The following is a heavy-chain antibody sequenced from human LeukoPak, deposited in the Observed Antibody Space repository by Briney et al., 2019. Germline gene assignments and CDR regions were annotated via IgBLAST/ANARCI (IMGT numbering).Heavy chain of an antibody. CDR3: ARGGHIVATILHAGSHDY. Sequence: TGTSLRLSCAASGFTFSRYIMHWVRQAPGKGLEWVALIWFDGSTKYYVDSVKGRFTISRDNSKNTLSLQMSSLRAEDTAVYYCARGGHIVATILHAGSHDYWGQGTLVTVSS. V-gene: IGHV3-33*08. D-gene: IGHD5-12*01. CDR2: IWFDGSTK. J-gene: IGHJ4*02. CDR1: GFTFSRYI.